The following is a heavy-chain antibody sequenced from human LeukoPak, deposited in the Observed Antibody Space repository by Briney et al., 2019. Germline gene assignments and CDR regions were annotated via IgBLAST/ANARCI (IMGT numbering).Heavy chain of an antibody. CDR3: ARSYYDSSGYLSY. D-gene: IGHD3-22*01. V-gene: IGHV1-8*01. CDR1: GYTFTSYD. CDR2: MTPNSGDT. Sequence: ASVKVSCKASGYTFTSYDINWVRQATGQGLEWMGWMTPNSGDTGYAQKFQGRVTMTRDTSISTAYMELSRLRSDDTAVYYCARSYYDSSGYLSYWGQGTLVTVSS. J-gene: IGHJ4*02.